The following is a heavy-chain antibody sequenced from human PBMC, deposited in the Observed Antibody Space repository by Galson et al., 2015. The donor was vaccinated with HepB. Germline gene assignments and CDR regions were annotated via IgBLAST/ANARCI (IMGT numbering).Heavy chain of an antibody. J-gene: IGHJ3*02. CDR3: ARDLFRTGVVTVTSGAFDI. Sequence: SLRLSCAASKFTFSSCSMNWVRQAPGKGLEWISYISGDSNTIYYADSVKGRFTISRDNSKNSLYLQMNSLRAEDTAVYYCARDLFRTGVVTVTSGAFDIWGPGTMVTVSS. V-gene: IGHV3-48*04. CDR1: KFTFSSCS. CDR2: ISGDSNTI. D-gene: IGHD2-21*02.